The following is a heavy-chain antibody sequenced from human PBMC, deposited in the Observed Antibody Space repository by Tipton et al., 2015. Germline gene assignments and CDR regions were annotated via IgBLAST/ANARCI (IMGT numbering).Heavy chain of an antibody. Sequence: TLSLTCSVSGASVSSGYYYWTWIRQPPGKGLEWIGYVFVPGSTNFNPSLRSRVTISVDTSKDQFSLELMSVTAADTGVYYGARGQDETTSGEYFTHWGQGTLVTVSS. CDR3: ARGQDETTSGEYFTH. CDR2: VFVPGST. D-gene: IGHD2/OR15-2a*01. J-gene: IGHJ1*01. CDR1: GASVSSGYYY. V-gene: IGHV4-61*01.